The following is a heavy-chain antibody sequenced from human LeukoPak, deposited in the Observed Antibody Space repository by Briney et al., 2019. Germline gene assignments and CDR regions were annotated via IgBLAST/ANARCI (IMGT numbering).Heavy chain of an antibody. CDR2: ISGSGGST. V-gene: IGHV3-23*01. CDR3: AKHVRDGEFPLYYYYGMDV. D-gene: IGHD4-17*01. CDR1: GFTFSSYA. J-gene: IGHJ6*04. Sequence: GGSLRLSCAASGFTFSSYAMSWVRQAPGKGLEWVSAISGSGGSTYYADSVKGRFTISRDNSKNTLYLQMNSLRAEDTAVYYCAKHVRDGEFPLYYYYGMDVWGKGTTVTVSS.